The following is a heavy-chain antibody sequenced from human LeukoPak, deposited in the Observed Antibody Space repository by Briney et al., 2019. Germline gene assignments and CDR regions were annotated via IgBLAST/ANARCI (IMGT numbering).Heavy chain of an antibody. Sequence: GGSLRLSCAASGFTFSSYAMSWVRQAPGKGLECGSAISGSGGSTYYADSVKVRFTISRDNSNNTLYLQMHSLSAEDTAVYYCAKYFFGLAARPDYWGQGTLVTVSS. CDR1: GFTFSSYA. CDR2: ISGSGGST. J-gene: IGHJ4*02. CDR3: AKYFFGLAARPDY. V-gene: IGHV3-23*01. D-gene: IGHD6-6*01.